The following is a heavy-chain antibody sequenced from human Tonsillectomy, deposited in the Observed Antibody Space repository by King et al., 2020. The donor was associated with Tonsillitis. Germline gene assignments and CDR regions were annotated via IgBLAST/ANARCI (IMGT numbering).Heavy chain of an antibody. D-gene: IGHD6-19*01. CDR3: ARGQEQWLVSAFFQH. Sequence: VQLVESGGGAVQPGRSLRLSCAASGFIFSSYAMHWVRQAPGKGLEWVAVISYDGSNRYYADSVKGRFTLSRDNSKNTLFFQMNSLRSEDTAIYYCARGQEQWLVSAFFQHWGQGTLVTVSS. J-gene: IGHJ1*01. CDR1: GFIFSSYA. V-gene: IGHV3-30*01. CDR2: ISYDGSNR.